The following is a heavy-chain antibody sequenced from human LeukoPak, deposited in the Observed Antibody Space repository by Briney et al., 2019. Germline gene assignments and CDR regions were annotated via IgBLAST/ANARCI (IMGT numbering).Heavy chain of an antibody. J-gene: IGHJ4*02. CDR1: GYTFSNYY. Sequence: ASVKVSCKASGYTFSNYYIHWVRQAPGQGLEWMGVNNPSGGRTTYAQKFQGRVTMTRDTSTSKAYMDLSSLRSDDTAVYYCSRELGGSYFDYWGQGTLVTVSS. CDR2: NNPSGGRT. V-gene: IGHV1-46*01. D-gene: IGHD1-26*01. CDR3: SRELGGSYFDY.